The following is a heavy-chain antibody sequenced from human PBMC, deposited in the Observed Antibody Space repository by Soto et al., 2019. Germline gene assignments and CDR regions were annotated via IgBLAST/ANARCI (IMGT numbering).Heavy chain of an antibody. CDR2: IYYSVST. V-gene: IGHV4-39*01. CDR1: GGSISSSSYY. CDR3: ASLYGSSLLDS. Sequence: QLQLQESGPGLVEPSETLSLTCTVSGGSISSSSYYWGWIRQPPGKGLEWIGTIYYSVSTYYNPSPQSGVTNSVDTPKNQFSLSRGSVTAADPAWNYCASLYGSSLLDSGGRGTLVTASS. J-gene: IGHJ4*02. D-gene: IGHD3-10*01.